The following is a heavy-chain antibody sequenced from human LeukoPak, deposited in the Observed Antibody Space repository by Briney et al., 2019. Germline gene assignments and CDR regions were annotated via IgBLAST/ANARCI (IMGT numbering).Heavy chain of an antibody. J-gene: IGHJ4*02. CDR3: APPTGFDY. Sequence: GGSLRLSCPASRFTFISYVRSWVRQAPGKRLEWVSTISGSGGSTYYADSVKGRFTISRINSKNTLYLQMISLRAEDTALYYRAPPTGFDYWGQGTLVTVSS. CDR1: RFTFISYV. V-gene: IGHV3-23*01. D-gene: IGHD3-9*01. CDR2: ISGSGGST.